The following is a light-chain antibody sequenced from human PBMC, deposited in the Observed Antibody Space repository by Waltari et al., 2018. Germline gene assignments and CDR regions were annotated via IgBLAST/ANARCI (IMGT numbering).Light chain of an antibody. CDR3: QQYKDLPRT. CDR1: QDISIY. Sequence: DIQMTQSPSSTSASAGDRDTITCQASQDISIYLSWYQQKPGKAPKVLIYDASNLETGVPSRFTGSRSGTDFTFTISSLQPEDIATYYCQQYKDLPRTFGQGTKVEIK. CDR2: DAS. V-gene: IGKV1-33*01. J-gene: IGKJ1*01.